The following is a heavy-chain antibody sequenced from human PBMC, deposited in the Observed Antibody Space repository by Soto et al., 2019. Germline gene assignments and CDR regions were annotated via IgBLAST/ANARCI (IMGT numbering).Heavy chain of an antibody. CDR3: ARGRDGGGAS. D-gene: IGHD4-17*01. CDR2: INPSGST. J-gene: IGHJ4*02. CDR1: GESFSGNY. V-gene: IGHV4-34*01. Sequence: QAQLQQWGAGLLKPSETLSLTCDVYGESFSGNYWSWIRQPPGEGLEWIGEINPSGSTNYSPSLKSRAAISADTSKDHFYLKLSSAVPADTAVYSCARGRDGGGASGGQGTLVTVSS.